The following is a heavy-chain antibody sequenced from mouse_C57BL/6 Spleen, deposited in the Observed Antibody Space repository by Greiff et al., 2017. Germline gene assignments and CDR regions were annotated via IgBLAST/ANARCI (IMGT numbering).Heavy chain of an antibody. D-gene: IGHD2-3*01. J-gene: IGHJ4*01. CDR3: ARNDGLFYYYAMDY. CDR2: IDPNSGGT. Sequence: QVQLQQPGAELVKPGASVTLSCKASGYTFTSYWMHWVKQRPGRGLEWIGRIDPNSGGTKYNEKFKSKATLTVDKPSSTAYMQLSSLTSEDSAVYYCARNDGLFYYYAMDYWGQGTSVTVSS. V-gene: IGHV1-72*01. CDR1: GYTFTSYW.